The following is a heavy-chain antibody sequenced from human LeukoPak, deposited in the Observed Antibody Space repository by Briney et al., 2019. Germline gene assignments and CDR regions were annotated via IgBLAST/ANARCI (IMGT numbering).Heavy chain of an antibody. CDR1: GGTFSIYA. V-gene: IGHV1-69*13. CDR2: IIPIFGTA. D-gene: IGHD6-13*01. J-gene: IGHJ4*02. CDR3: ATEIHRGSGIAAV. Sequence: GASVNVSCTASGGTFSIYAISWVRPAPGQGLEWMGGIIPIFGTANYAQKFQGRVTITADESTSTAYMELSSLRSEDTAVYYCATEIHRGSGIAAVWGQGTLVTVSS.